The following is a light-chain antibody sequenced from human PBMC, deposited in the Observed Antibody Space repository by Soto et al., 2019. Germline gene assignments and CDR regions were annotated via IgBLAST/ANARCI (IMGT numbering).Light chain of an antibody. V-gene: IGKV3-20*01. Sequence: ENVLTQSPGTLSLSPGERATLSCRASQTVSSYLTWYQQRPGQAPRLLISGASRRATGIPDRCSGSGSGTDFTLTISRLEPEDFALYYCQQYGTSPITFGQGTRLEIK. CDR1: QTVSSY. CDR2: GAS. CDR3: QQYGTSPIT. J-gene: IGKJ5*01.